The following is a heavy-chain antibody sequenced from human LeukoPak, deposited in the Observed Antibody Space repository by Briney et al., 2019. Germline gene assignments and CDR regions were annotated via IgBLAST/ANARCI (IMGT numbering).Heavy chain of an antibody. V-gene: IGHV4-61*01. CDR3: ARYGLVVQGGEYDY. J-gene: IGHJ4*02. CDR2: IYYSGST. Sequence: SETLSLTCTVSGGSVSSGSYYWSWIRQPPGKGLEWIGYIYYSGSTNYNPSLKSRVTISVDTSKNQFSLKLSSVTAADTAVYYCARYGLVVQGGEYDYWGQGTLVTVSS. D-gene: IGHD3-10*01. CDR1: GGSVSSGSYY.